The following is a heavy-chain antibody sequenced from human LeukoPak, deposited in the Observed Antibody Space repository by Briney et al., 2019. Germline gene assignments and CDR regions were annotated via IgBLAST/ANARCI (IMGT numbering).Heavy chain of an antibody. D-gene: IGHD3-3*01. V-gene: IGHV1-2*02. CDR3: TRSPLEDNIWSHIFPDAFDI. Sequence: ASVKVSCMASGDTFTGYYVHWVRQAPGQGLEWMGWINPNTGGTNYPQKFQGRVTMTRDTSISTVYMELSRLRSDDTAVYYCTRSPLEDNIWSHIFPDAFDIWGQGIMVTVSS. J-gene: IGHJ3*02. CDR1: GDTFTGYY. CDR2: INPNTGGT.